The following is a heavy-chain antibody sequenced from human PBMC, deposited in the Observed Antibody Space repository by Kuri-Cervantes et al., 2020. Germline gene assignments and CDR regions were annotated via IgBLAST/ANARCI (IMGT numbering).Heavy chain of an antibody. V-gene: IGHV1-2*02. CDR1: GYTFTGYY. CDR2: INPNSGGT. D-gene: IGHD1-20*01. CDR3: ARILTGTTASYYYGLDV. Sequence: SVTVSCMASGYTFTGYYMHWLRQAPGQGLEWMGWINPNSGGTNYAQKFQGRVTMTKDTSISTAYMELNRLRSDDRAVYYCARILTGTTASYYYGLDVWGQGTTVTVSS. J-gene: IGHJ6*02.